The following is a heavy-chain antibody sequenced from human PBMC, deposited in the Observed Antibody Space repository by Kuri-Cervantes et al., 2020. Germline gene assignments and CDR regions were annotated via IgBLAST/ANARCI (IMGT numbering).Heavy chain of an antibody. CDR3: AREGGYCSSTSCYWIIRDYYYGMDV. CDR2: INPNSGGT. D-gene: IGHD2-2*01. V-gene: IGHV1-2*02. Sequence: ASVKVSCKASGYTFTGYYMHWVRQAPGQGLEWMGWINPNSGGTNYAQKFQGRVTMTRDTSISTAYMELSRLRSDDTAVYYCAREGGYCSSTSCYWIIRDYYYGMDVWGQGTTVTVSS. CDR1: GYTFTGYY. J-gene: IGHJ6*02.